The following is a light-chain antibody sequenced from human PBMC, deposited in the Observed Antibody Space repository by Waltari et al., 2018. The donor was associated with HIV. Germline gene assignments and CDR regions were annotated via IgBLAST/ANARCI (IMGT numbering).Light chain of an antibody. V-gene: IGLV1-47*01. CDR1: SSNIGSNY. J-gene: IGLJ3*02. Sequence: QSVLTQPPSASGTPGQRVTISCSGSSSNIGSNYVYWYQQLPGTTPKLLIYRNKPRPSGVPDRFTGSKSGTSASLAISGLRSEEEADYYCAAWDDSLSGPVFGGGTKLTVL. CDR2: RNK. CDR3: AAWDDSLSGPV.